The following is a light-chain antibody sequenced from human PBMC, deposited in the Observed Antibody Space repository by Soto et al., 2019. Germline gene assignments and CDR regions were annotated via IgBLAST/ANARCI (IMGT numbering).Light chain of an antibody. CDR2: DAS. V-gene: IGKV1-5*01. J-gene: IGKJ1*01. Sequence: DIQMTQSPSTLSASVGDRATITCRASQSVSYWLAWYQQKPGKPPTLLVHDASTLLGGVPSRFSGSVSGTEFILTIGSLQADDVAAYYCQQYKSYPWTFGQGTKV. CDR1: QSVSYW. CDR3: QQYKSYPWT.